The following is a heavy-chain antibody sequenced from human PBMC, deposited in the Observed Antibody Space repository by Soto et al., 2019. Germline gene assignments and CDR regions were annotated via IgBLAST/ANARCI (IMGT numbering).Heavy chain of an antibody. V-gene: IGHV1-69*08. CDR3: ARSRGSYYSNFDS. J-gene: IGHJ4*02. CDR2: VIPILGAS. D-gene: IGHD3-10*01. CDR1: ADTFTGYT. Sequence: QVQLVQSGAEVKKPGSSVKVSCKASADTFTGYTVTWVRQAPGQGLEWVGRVIPILGASNFAQKFQGRVTISAENSTDTAYMVLTGLTSEDTAVDYCARSRGSYYSNFDSWGQGTLVTVSS.